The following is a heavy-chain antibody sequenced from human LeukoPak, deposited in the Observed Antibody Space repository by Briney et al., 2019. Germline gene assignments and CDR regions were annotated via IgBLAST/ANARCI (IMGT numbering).Heavy chain of an antibody. CDR1: GGSISSYY. Sequence: SETLSLTCTVSGGSISSYYWSWIRQPPGKGLEWIGYIYYSGITNYNPSLKSRVTISVDTSKNQFSLKLSSVTAADTAVYYCAAESGITFGGWFDPWGQGTLVTVSS. CDR3: AAESGITFGGWFDP. J-gene: IGHJ5*02. V-gene: IGHV4-59*01. CDR2: IYYSGIT. D-gene: IGHD3-16*01.